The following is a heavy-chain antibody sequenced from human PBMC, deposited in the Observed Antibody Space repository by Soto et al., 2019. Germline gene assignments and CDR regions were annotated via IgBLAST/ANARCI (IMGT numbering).Heavy chain of an antibody. J-gene: IGHJ4*03. CDR3: ARDSISVPDDFDY. D-gene: IGHD1-20*01. V-gene: IGHV3-33*01. CDR2: IWSDGNNR. CDR1: GFTFTNYG. Sequence: GGSLRLSCAASGFTFTNYGFRWVRQAPGKGLEWVAAIWSDGNNRYNGGAVEGRFTISKDNSKNMLYLQMNDLRVEDTALYYWARDSISVPDDFDYWGRGPLVAVSS.